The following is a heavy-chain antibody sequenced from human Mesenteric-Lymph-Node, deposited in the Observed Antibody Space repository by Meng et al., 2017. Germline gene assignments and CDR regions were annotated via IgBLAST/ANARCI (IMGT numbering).Heavy chain of an antibody. J-gene: IGHJ1*01. CDR2: INHSGST. CDR1: GGSFSGYY. V-gene: IGHV4-34*01. CDR3: LRGSGGSV. D-gene: IGHD3-10*01. Sequence: VQLQEWGAGLLKPSETLSLTCAVYGGSFSGYYWSWIRQPPGKGLEWIGEINHSGSTNYNPSLKSRVTISVDTSKNQFSLKLSSVTAADTAVYHCLRGSGGSVWGQGTLVTVSS.